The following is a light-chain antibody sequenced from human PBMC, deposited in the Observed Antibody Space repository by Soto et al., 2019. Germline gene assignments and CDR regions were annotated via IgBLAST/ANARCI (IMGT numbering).Light chain of an antibody. CDR3: QSYDTGLSGSV. CDR1: SSNIGAGYD. CDR2: GNN. Sequence: QSVLTQPPSVSEAPWQRVNITCTGGSSNIGAGYDVHWYQQLPGTAPKLLIYGNNNRPSGVPDRFSGSKSGTSASLAITGLQAEEEADYDCQSYDTGLSGSVFGGGSMVIVL. V-gene: IGLV1-40*01. J-gene: IGLJ2*01.